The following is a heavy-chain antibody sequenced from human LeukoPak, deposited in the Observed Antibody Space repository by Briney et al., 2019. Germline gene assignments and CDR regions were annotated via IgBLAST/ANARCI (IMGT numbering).Heavy chain of an antibody. D-gene: IGHD2-2*02. V-gene: IGHV3-7*01. CDR1: GITFSRNW. CDR2: IPPEGSEK. Sequence: GGSLRLFCAAAGITFSRNWMSWVRQAPGKGLEWVANIPPEGSEKFCVDSVKGRFPISRDNAKNSLYLQMNSLRADDSAVYYCARDGCTSTSGYTRGDVWGKGTMVTVSS. J-gene: IGHJ6*03. CDR3: ARDGCTSTSGYTRGDV.